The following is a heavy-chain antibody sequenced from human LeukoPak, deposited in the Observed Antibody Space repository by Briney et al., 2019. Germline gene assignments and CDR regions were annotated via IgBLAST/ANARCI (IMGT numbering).Heavy chain of an antibody. V-gene: IGHV3-30*18. J-gene: IGHJ6*02. CDR1: GFTFSSYG. CDR3: AKWHVGTAMVAVYYYGMDV. D-gene: IGHD5-18*01. CDR2: ISYDGSNK. Sequence: GGSLRLSCAASGFTFSSYGMHWVRQAPGKGLEWVAVISYDGSNKYYADSVKGRFTISRDNSKNTLYLQMNSLRAEDTAVYYCAKWHVGTAMVAVYYYGMDVWGQGTTVTVSS.